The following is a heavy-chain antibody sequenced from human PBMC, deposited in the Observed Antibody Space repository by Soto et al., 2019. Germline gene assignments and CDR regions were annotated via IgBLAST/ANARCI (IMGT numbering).Heavy chain of an antibody. CDR3: AKVGGGDYGDYVDFQH. Sequence: EVQLLESGGGLVQPGGSLRLSCAASGFTFSSYAMSWVRQAPGKGLEWVSAISGSGGSTYYADSVKGRFTISRDNSKNTLYLQMNSLRAEDTAVYYCAKVGGGDYGDYVDFQHWGQGTLVTVSS. CDR1: GFTFSSYA. CDR2: ISGSGGST. J-gene: IGHJ1*01. V-gene: IGHV3-23*01. D-gene: IGHD4-17*01.